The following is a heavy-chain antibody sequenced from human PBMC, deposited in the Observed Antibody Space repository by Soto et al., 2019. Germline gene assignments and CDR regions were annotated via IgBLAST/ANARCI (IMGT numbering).Heavy chain of an antibody. J-gene: IGHJ1*01. D-gene: IGHD3-9*01. V-gene: IGHV3-9*01. CDR2: IKWDGGEL. CDR1: GFTFDDFS. Sequence: EVQLVESGGGLVQPGRSLRLSCEASGFTFDDFSMHWVRQFPGKGLEWVAGIKWDGGELSYADSVKGRFSISRDNAKNSLILQMNRLRTEDTARYFCTKDKSGNYGPNFEGYFQHWGQGTLVTVSP. CDR3: TKDKSGNYGPNFEGYFQH.